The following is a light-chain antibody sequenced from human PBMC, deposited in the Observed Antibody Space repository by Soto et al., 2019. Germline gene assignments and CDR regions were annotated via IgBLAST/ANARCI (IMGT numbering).Light chain of an antibody. V-gene: IGKV1-5*01. CDR1: QTISSW. Sequence: ETQMTQKSSTQRGVVGDSVSITCRASQTISSWLAWYQQKPGRAPYLLISDVSSLERGVLSRFSGSGSGTEFALTIRSLQPYDFATVSGQQYGASGQGTKVDIK. CDR3: QQYGA. J-gene: IGKJ1*01. CDR2: DVS.